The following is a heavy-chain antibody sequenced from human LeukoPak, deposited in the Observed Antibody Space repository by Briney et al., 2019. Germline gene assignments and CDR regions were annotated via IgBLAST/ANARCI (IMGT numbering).Heavy chain of an antibody. CDR2: INGDASST. Sequence: GGSLRLSCAASGLTLSGYWMHWVRQAPGKGLVWVSRINGDASSTSYADSVKGRFTISRDNAKNTLYLQMNSLRAEDTAVYYCANKKGDYWGQGTLVTVSS. V-gene: IGHV3-74*01. D-gene: IGHD1/OR15-1a*01. CDR3: ANKKGDY. J-gene: IGHJ4*02. CDR1: GLTLSGYW.